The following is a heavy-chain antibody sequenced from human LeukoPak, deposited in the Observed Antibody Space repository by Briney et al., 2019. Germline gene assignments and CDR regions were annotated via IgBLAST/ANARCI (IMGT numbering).Heavy chain of an antibody. J-gene: IGHJ4*02. Sequence: SETLSLTCTVSGGSISSYYWSWIRQPAGKGLEWIGRIYTSGSTNYNPSLKSRVTMSVDTSKNQFSLKLSSVTAADTAVYYCARDGPYSSSSLFDYWGQGTLVTVSS. CDR3: ARDGPYSSSSLFDY. CDR2: IYTSGST. V-gene: IGHV4-4*07. CDR1: GGSISSYY. D-gene: IGHD6-6*01.